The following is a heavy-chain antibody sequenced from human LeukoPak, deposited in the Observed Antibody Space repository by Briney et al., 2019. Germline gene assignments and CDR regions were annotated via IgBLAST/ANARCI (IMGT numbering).Heavy chain of an antibody. J-gene: IGHJ4*02. CDR1: GFTFSSYG. CDR2: IWYDGSNK. CDR3: ARFAKRGYSYGFDY. D-gene: IGHD5-18*01. Sequence: GGSLRLSCAAPGFTFSSYGMHWVRQAPGKGLEWVAIIWYDGSNKYYADSVKGRFTISRDNAKNSLYLQMNSLRAEDTAVYYCARFAKRGYSYGFDYWGQGTLVTVSS. V-gene: IGHV3-33*01.